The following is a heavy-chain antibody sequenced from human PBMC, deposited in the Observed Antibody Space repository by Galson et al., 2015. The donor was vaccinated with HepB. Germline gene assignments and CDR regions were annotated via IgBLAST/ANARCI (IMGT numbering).Heavy chain of an antibody. D-gene: IGHD3-10*01. CDR2: ISSSSSYT. Sequence: SLRLSCAASGFTFSDYYMSWIRQAPGKGLEWVSYISSSSSYTNYADSVKGRFTISRDNAKNSLYLQMNSLRAEDTAVYYCASSMVRGVIELDYWGQGTLVTVSS. V-gene: IGHV3-11*03. CDR1: GFTFSDYY. J-gene: IGHJ4*02. CDR3: ASSMVRGVIELDY.